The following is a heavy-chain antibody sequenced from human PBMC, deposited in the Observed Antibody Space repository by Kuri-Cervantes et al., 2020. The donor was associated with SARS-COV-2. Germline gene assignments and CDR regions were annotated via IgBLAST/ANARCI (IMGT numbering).Heavy chain of an antibody. D-gene: IGHD3-22*01. CDR3: ARSANSGYYDFWFDP. CDR2: IYYSGST. V-gene: IGHV4-59*12. Sequence: SETLSLTCTVSGGSISSYYWSWIRQPPGQGLEWLGYIYYSGSTKYNPSLESRVTISLDTSRNQFSLKLSSVTAADSAVYYCARSANSGYYDFWFDPWARETWSPSPQ. J-gene: IGHJ5*02. CDR1: GGSISSYY.